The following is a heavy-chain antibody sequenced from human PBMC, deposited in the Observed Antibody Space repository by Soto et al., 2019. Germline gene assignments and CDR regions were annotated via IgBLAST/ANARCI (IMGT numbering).Heavy chain of an antibody. V-gene: IGHV3-74*01. J-gene: IGHJ4*02. Sequence: HPGGSLRLSCAASGFTFSNYWMHWVRQVPGKGLVWVSRTNSDGSSKSYADSVKGRFTISRDNAKNTVFLQMDSLRAEDTAVYYCARYTYNISPFDYWGQGTLVTVSS. CDR2: TNSDGSSK. CDR3: ARYTYNISPFDY. D-gene: IGHD1-1*01. CDR1: GFTFSNYW.